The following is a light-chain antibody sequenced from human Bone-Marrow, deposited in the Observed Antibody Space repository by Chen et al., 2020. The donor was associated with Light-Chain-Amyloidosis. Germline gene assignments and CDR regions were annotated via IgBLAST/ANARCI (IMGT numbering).Light chain of an antibody. CDR1: QTISSNY. CDR3: QQYGTSPLA. Sequence: EIVLTQSPGTRSLSPGEGANLSCRASQTISSNYLTWYQQKFGQAPRLLIYGSSSRATGIPDRFTDSGAGTDFTLTINRLEPEDCAMYYCQQYGTSPLAFGGGTKVELK. J-gene: IGKJ4*01. V-gene: IGKV3-20*01. CDR2: GSS.